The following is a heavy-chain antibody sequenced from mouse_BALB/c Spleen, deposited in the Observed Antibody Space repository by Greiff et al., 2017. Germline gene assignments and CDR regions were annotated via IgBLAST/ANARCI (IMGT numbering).Heavy chain of an antibody. V-gene: IGHV14-3*02. Sequence: EVQLQESGAELVKPGASVKLSCTASGFNIKDTYMHWVKQRPEQGLEWIGRIDPANGNTKYDPKFQGKATITADTSSNTAYLQLSSLTSEDTAVYYCARDYRYDGGAMDYWGQGTSVTVSS. CDR3: ARDYRYDGGAMDY. J-gene: IGHJ4*01. CDR2: IDPANGNT. CDR1: GFNIKDTY. D-gene: IGHD2-14*01.